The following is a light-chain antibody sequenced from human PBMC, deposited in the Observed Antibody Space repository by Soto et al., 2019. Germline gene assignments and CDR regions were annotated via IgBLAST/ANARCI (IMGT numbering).Light chain of an antibody. CDR3: QTWDSGTASVL. Sequence: SSELTQPPSVSVSPGQTASITCSGDKLGEKYGCWYQQRPGQSPVLVIYQDNRRPSGIPERFSGSNSGNTATLTISGTQAMDEADYYCQTWDSGTASVLFGGGTKLTVL. V-gene: IGLV3-1*01. J-gene: IGLJ2*01. CDR1: KLGEKY. CDR2: QDN.